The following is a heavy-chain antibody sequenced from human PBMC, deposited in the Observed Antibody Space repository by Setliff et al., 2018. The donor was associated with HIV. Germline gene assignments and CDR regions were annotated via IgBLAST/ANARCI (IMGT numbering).Heavy chain of an antibody. CDR2: ISAGGGST. D-gene: IGHD6-13*01. Sequence: GGSLRLSCAASGFTFSTNAVNWVRQAPGKGLEWVSGISAGGGSTYYADSVKGRFTISRDNSKNTLYMQMNNLRAEDTAVYYCAKAPLTIVATGGEDCWGQGTLVTVSS. CDR3: AKAPLTIVATGGEDC. CDR1: GFTFSTNA. V-gene: IGHV3-23*01. J-gene: IGHJ4*02.